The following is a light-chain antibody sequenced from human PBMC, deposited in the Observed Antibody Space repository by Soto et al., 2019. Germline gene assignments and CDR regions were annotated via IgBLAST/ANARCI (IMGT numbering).Light chain of an antibody. CDR2: GAS. CDR1: KSVSSSY. V-gene: IGKV3-20*01. J-gene: IGKJ2*01. Sequence: EIVLTQSPGTLSLSPGERATLACRASKSVSSSYLAWYQQKPGQSPRLLIYGASIRATGIPDRFSGSGSGTDFNLTISSLEPEDFAVYYCQPYGSSPPRTFVQGTKLEIK. CDR3: QPYGSSPPRT.